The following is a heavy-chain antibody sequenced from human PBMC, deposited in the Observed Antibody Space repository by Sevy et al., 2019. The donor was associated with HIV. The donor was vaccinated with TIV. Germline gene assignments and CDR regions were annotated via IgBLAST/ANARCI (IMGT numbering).Heavy chain of an antibody. CDR2: ISRYNT. Sequence: ASVKVSCKASGYTFTNYGITWVRQAPGQGLEWMGWISRYNTNYALNLQGRVTMTTDTSTSTVYMELRGLRSDDTAVYYCARAPSGSQGPGQYFQHWGQGTLVTVSS. V-gene: IGHV1-18*01. CDR3: ARAPSGSQGPGQYFQH. J-gene: IGHJ1*01. CDR1: GYTFTNYG. D-gene: IGHD1-26*01.